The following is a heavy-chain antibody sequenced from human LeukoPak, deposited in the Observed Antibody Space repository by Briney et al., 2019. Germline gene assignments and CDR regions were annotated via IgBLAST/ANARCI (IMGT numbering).Heavy chain of an antibody. CDR3: ARDQGSPYYGMDV. V-gene: IGHV4-59*01. CDR2: IYYSGST. Sequence: PSETLSLTCTVSGGSISSYYWSWIRQPPRKGLEWIGYIYYSGSTNYNPSLKSRVTISVDTSKNQFSLKLSSVTAADTAVYYCARDQGSPYYGMDVWGQGTTVTVSS. D-gene: IGHD6-13*01. J-gene: IGHJ6*02. CDR1: GGSISSYY.